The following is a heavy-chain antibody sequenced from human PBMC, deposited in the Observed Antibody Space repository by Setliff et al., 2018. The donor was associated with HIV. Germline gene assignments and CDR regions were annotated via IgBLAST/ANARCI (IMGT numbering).Heavy chain of an antibody. CDR2: VYLSGSI. CDR3: ARERSLTTNRRYFDS. Sequence: KTSETLSLTCTVSGGSISNDYWGWVRQPPGKGLEWIGFVYLSGSINYNPSLKSRVTMSVDTSKNQFSLKLNSMTAADTAVYYCARERSLTTNRRYFDSWGQGTLVTVSS. CDR1: GGSISNDY. D-gene: IGHD4-4*01. V-gene: IGHV4-4*07. J-gene: IGHJ4*02.